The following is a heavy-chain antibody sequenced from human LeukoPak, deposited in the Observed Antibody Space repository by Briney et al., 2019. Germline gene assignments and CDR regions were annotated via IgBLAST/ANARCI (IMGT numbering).Heavy chain of an antibody. CDR3: ARVYYYDNSGYGKDYFDY. CDR2: IYYSGST. V-gene: IGHV4-30-4*01. D-gene: IGHD3-22*01. J-gene: IGHJ4*02. Sequence: SETLSLTCTVSGGSISSGDYYWSWIRQPPGKGLEWIGYIYYSGSTYYNPSLKGRVTISVDTSKNQFSLKLSSVTAADTAVYYCARVYYYDNSGYGKDYFDYWGQGTLVTVSS. CDR1: GGSISSGDYY.